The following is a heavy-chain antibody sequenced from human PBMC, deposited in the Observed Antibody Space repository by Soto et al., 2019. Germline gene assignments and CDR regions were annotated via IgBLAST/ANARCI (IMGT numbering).Heavy chain of an antibody. D-gene: IGHD3-9*01. CDR1: GFTFDDYA. J-gene: IGHJ3*02. Sequence: PGGSLRLSCAASGFTFDDYAMHWVRQAPGKGLEWVSGISWNSGSIGYADSVKGRFTISRDNAKNSLYLQMNSLRAEDTALYYCARAGDIYEAFDIWGQGTMVTVSS. CDR3: ARAGDIYEAFDI. V-gene: IGHV3-9*01. CDR2: ISWNSGSI.